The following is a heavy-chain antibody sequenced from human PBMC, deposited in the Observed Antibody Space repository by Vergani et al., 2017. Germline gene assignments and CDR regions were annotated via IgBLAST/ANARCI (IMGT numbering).Heavy chain of an antibody. J-gene: IGHJ6*02. CDR3: ARGGDYGDFSLWYYYYGMDV. V-gene: IGHV3-11*05. D-gene: IGHD4-17*01. CDR2: SSSSSSYT. Sequence: QVQLVESGGGLVKPGGSLRLSCAASGFTFSDYYMSWIRPAPGQGLEWVSYSSSSSSYTNYADSVTGRFTISRDNAKNSLYLQMNSLRAEDTAVYYCARGGDYGDFSLWYYYYGMDVWGQGTTVTVSS. CDR1: GFTFSDYY.